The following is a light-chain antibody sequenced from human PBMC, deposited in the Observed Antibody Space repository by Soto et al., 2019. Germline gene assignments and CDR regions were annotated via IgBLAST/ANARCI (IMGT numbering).Light chain of an antibody. Sequence: EFVMSQSPATLSVSPGEGATLSCRASQGIGDTLAWYQHKPGQTPRLLIYDTSTRATGVPTRFSGSRSGAEFTLTISRLETEDFAVFYCQQYGTSEIIFGQGTRLENK. CDR1: QGIGDT. J-gene: IGKJ5*01. CDR2: DTS. V-gene: IGKV3-15*01. CDR3: QQYGTSEII.